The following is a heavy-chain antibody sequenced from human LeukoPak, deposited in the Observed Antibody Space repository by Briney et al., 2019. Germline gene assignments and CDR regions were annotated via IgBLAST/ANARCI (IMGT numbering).Heavy chain of an antibody. J-gene: IGHJ4*02. D-gene: IGHD6-13*01. CDR2: INHSGST. CDR1: GGSFSGYY. CDR3: ARIAAGTWGFDY. Sequence: SETLSLTCAVYGGSFSGYYWSWIRQPPGKGLEWIGEINHSGSTNYNPSLKSRVTISVDTSKNQFSLKLSSVTAADTAVYYCARIAAGTWGFDYWGQGTLVTVSS. V-gene: IGHV4-34*01.